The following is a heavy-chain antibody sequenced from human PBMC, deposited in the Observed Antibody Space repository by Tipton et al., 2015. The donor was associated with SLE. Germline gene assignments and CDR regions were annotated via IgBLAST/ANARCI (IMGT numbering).Heavy chain of an antibody. CDR1: GGSFNGYF. CDR3: ARVAPAEVFDY. Sequence: TLSLTCAVYGGSFNGYFWTWIRPPPGKGLEWIAEIIHSGVTNYNPSLRSRVTISVDMSKKQVSLNLSSVTAADTAVYYCARVAPAEVFDYWGQGTLVTVSS. J-gene: IGHJ4*02. D-gene: IGHD2-2*01. CDR2: IIHSGVT. V-gene: IGHV4-34*12.